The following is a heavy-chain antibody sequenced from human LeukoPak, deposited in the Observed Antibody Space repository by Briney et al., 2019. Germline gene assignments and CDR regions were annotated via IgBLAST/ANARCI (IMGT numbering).Heavy chain of an antibody. CDR3: AKAGYYDILTGYLDDAFDI. Sequence: GGSLRLSCAASGFTFSSYAMSWVRQAPGKGLEWVSAISGSGGSTYYADSVKGRFTISRDNSKNTLYLQMNSLRAEDTAVYYCAKAGYYDILTGYLDDAFDIWGQGTMVTVSS. J-gene: IGHJ3*02. V-gene: IGHV3-23*01. CDR1: GFTFSSYA. D-gene: IGHD3-9*01. CDR2: ISGSGGST.